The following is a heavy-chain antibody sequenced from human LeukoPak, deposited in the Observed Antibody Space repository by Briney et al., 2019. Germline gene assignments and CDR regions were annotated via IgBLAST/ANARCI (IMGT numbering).Heavy chain of an antibody. V-gene: IGHV3-66*01. CDR2: IYRGVSI. D-gene: IGHD3-22*01. CDR1: GFTVSSNS. J-gene: IGHJ4*02. CDR3: ARVWPYDSSGPPFDY. Sequence: GGSLRLSCAASGFTVSSNSMTWVRQAPGKGLEWVSVIYRGVSIYYADSVKGRFTISRDNSKNTLDLQMNSLRAEDTAVYFCARVWPYDSSGPPFDYWGQGTLVTVSS.